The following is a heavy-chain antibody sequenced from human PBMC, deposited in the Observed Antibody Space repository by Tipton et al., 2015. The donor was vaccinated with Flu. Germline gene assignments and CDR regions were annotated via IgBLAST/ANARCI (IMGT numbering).Heavy chain of an antibody. CDR1: GGSISSGSYY. V-gene: IGHV4-61*02. CDR2: IYTSGST. Sequence: TLSLTCTVSGGSISSGSYYWSWIRQPAGKGLERIGRIYTSGSTNYNPSLKSRVTISVDTSKNQFSLKLSSVTAADTAVYYCARESPDEGLFIVGATQGKFDYWGQGTLVTVSS. CDR3: ARESPDEGLFIVGATQGKFDY. J-gene: IGHJ4*02. D-gene: IGHD1-26*01.